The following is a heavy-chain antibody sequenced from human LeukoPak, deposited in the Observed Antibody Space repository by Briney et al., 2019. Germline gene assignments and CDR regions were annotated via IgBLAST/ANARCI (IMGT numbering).Heavy chain of an antibody. CDR1: GYTFNGYY. D-gene: IGHD1-14*01. CDR3: AKDQEDRNYPYYYHGITG. Sequence: ASVKVSSKGPGYTFNGYYPHWGRQAPGQGLEWMGWINPKSGGTKYGQKFQGRVTMTRDTSISTAYMELSSLRSDDTAVYYCAKDQEDRNYPYYYHGITGCGQATTVTVSS. CDR2: INPKSGGT. J-gene: IGHJ6*02. V-gene: IGHV1-2*02.